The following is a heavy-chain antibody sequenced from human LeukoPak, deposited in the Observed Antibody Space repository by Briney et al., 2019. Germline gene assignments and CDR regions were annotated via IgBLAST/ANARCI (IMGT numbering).Heavy chain of an antibody. Sequence: SETLSLTCTVSGGSISSYYWSWIRQPPGKGLEWIGYIYYSGSTNYNPSLKSRVTISVDTSKNQFSLKLSSVTAADTAVYYCARRYYYDSSGYFANAFDIWGQGTMVTVSS. CDR3: ARRYYYDSSGYFANAFDI. D-gene: IGHD3-22*01. V-gene: IGHV4-59*01. CDR2: IYYSGST. CDR1: GGSISSYY. J-gene: IGHJ3*02.